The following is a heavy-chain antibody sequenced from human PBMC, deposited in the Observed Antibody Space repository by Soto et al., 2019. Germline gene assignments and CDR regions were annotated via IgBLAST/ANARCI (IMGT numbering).Heavy chain of an antibody. D-gene: IGHD5-18*01. J-gene: IGHJ4*02. CDR3: AKGGGYTYGLFDY. V-gene: IGHV3-43D*04. CDR1: GFPFDDYA. Sequence: GGSLRLSCAASGFPFDDYAMHWVRQAPGKGLEWVSFISWDGDITYYADSVKGRFTISRDNSQNSLYLQMNSLRGEDTAFYYCAKGGGYTYGLFDYWGQGTQVTVSS. CDR2: ISWDGDIT.